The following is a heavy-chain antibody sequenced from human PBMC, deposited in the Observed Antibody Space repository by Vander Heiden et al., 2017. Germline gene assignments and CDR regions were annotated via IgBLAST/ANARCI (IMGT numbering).Heavy chain of an antibody. Sequence: EVQLLESGGGLVQPGGSLRLSCTVSGFSFSTYAMSWVRQAPGKGLEWVSTISGSGDNTYYADSVKGRFTISRDNSKNTLYLQMNSLRAEDTAVYYCAKDRRYNWNYVFDYWAREPWSPSPQ. CDR3: AKDRRYNWNYVFDY. CDR2: ISGSGDNT. D-gene: IGHD1-7*01. V-gene: IGHV3-23*01. CDR1: GFSFSTYA. J-gene: IGHJ4*02.